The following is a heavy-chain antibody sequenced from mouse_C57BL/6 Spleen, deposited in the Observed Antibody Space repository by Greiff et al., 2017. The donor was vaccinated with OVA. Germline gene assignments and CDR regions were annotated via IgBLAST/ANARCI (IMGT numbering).Heavy chain of an antibody. CDR1: GFTFSSYA. D-gene: IGHD1-1*01. Sequence: EVNVVESGGGLVKPGGSLKLSCAASGFTFSSYAMSWVRQTPEKRLEWVATISDGGSYTYYPDNVKGRFTISRDNAKNNLYLQMSHLKSEDTAMYYCARDGLLRAYAMDYWGQGTSVTVSS. CDR2: ISDGGSYT. J-gene: IGHJ4*01. CDR3: ARDGLLRAYAMDY. V-gene: IGHV5-4*01.